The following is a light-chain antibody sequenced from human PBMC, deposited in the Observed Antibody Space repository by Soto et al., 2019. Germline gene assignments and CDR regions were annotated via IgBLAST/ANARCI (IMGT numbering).Light chain of an antibody. Sequence: QSALTQAASVSGSPGQSITISCTGTSSDVGGYNYVSWYQHHPGKAPKLMIYEVSYRPSGVSNRFSGSKSGNTASLTISGPQAEDEADYYCSSYTSSSTLYVFGTGTKVTVL. CDR3: SSYTSSSTLYV. J-gene: IGLJ1*01. CDR2: EVS. CDR1: SSDVGGYNY. V-gene: IGLV2-14*01.